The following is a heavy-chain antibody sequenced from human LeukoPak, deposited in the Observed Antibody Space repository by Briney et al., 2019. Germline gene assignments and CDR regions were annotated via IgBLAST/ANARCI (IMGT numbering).Heavy chain of an antibody. CDR3: AKVLRYQLLGSLDY. CDR2: ISGSGGST. Sequence: GGSLRLSCAASGFTFSSYAMSWVRQAPGKGLEWVSAISGSGGSTYYADSVKGRFTISRDNSKNTLYLQMNSLRAEDTAVYYCAKVLRYQLLGSLDYWGQGTLVTVST. CDR1: GFTFSSYA. D-gene: IGHD2-2*01. V-gene: IGHV3-23*01. J-gene: IGHJ4*02.